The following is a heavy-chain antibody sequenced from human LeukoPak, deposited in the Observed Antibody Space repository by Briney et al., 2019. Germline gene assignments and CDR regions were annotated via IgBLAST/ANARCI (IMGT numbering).Heavy chain of an antibody. CDR2: IYYSGTN. CDR1: GGSISSSSYY. J-gene: IGHJ2*01. V-gene: IGHV4-39*01. Sequence: KPAETLSLTCTVSGGSISSSSYYWGSLRQPPGKGLEWIGSIYYSGTNHYNPSLKSRVTISVDTSKNQFSLKLRSVTAADTAVYYCGRDYGDYPYWYFDPWGRGTVVTVSS. D-gene: IGHD4-17*01. CDR3: GRDYGDYPYWYFDP.